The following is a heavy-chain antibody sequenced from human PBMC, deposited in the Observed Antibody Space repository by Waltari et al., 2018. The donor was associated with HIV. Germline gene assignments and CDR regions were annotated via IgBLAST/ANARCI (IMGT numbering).Heavy chain of an antibody. Sequence: QVQLQESGPGLVKPSETLSLTCTVSGGSISSYYWSWIRQPPGKGLEWIGYSYDSGSTNHNPSLESRVTSSVDTSKNQFSLKLSSVTAADTAVYYCARDKRDGGNHRAYFDYWGQGSLVTVSS. D-gene: IGHD2-15*01. CDR1: GGSISSYY. J-gene: IGHJ4*02. CDR3: ARDKRDGGNHRAYFDY. V-gene: IGHV4-59*01. CDR2: SYDSGST.